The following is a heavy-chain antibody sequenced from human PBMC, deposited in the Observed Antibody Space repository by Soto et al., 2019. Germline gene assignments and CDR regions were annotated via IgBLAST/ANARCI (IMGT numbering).Heavy chain of an antibody. CDR2: IVVGSGNT. CDR3: AREIIAATGYFDP. D-gene: IGHD6-13*01. Sequence: ASVKVSCKASGFTFTSSAVQWVRQARGQRLEWIGWIVVGSGNTNYAQKFQERVTITRDMSTSTAYMQLSSLRSEDTAVYYCAREIIAATGYFDPWGQGTLVTVSS. CDR1: GFTFTSSA. J-gene: IGHJ5*02. V-gene: IGHV1-58*01.